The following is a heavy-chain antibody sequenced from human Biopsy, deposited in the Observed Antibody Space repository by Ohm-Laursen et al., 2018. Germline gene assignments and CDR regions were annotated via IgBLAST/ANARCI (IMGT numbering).Heavy chain of an antibody. Sequence: GTLSLTCTVSRDSISNYYWTWIRQSQGKGLEWIGYIYYTGSANYNPSVKSRVTISVDTSKNKFSLKLNSVTAADTAVYFCSRDSRGGHLNTTLITGKNLDSWGQGILVTVSS. J-gene: IGHJ4*02. CDR3: SRDSRGGHLNTTLITGKNLDS. CDR1: RDSISNYY. CDR2: IYYTGSA. D-gene: IGHD3-16*01. V-gene: IGHV4-59*01.